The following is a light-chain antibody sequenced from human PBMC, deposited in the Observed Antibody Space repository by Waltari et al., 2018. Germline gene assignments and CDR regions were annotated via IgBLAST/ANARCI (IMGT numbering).Light chain of an antibody. CDR2: AAS. CDR3: QQYYSYPLT. V-gene: IGKV1-8*01. Sequence: AIRMTQSPSSLSASTGDRVTITCRASQGISSYLAWYQQTPGKAPKLLIYAASTVQSGVPSRFSGSGSGTDFTLTISCLQSEDFATYYCQQYYSYPLTFGGGTKVEIK. CDR1: QGISSY. J-gene: IGKJ4*01.